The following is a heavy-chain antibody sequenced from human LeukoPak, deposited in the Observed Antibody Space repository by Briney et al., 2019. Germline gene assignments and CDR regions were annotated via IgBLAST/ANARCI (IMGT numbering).Heavy chain of an antibody. CDR3: ARDGSSWYYYYGMDV. CDR1: GGSISSGGYY. CDR2: IYYSGST. Sequence: SETLSLTCTVSGGSISSGGYYWSWIRQHPGKGLEWIGYIYYSGSTYYNPSLKSRVTISVDTSKNQFSLKLSSVTAADTAVYYCARDGSSWYYYYGMDVWGQGTTVTVSS. J-gene: IGHJ6*02. D-gene: IGHD6-13*01. V-gene: IGHV4-31*03.